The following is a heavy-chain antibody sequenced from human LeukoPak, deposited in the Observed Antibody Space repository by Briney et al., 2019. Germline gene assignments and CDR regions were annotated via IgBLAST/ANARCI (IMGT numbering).Heavy chain of an antibody. V-gene: IGHV4-34*01. J-gene: IGHJ4*02. D-gene: IGHD4-17*01. Sequence: PSETLSLTCAVYGGSFSGYYWSWIRQPPGKGLEWIGEINHSGSTNYNPSLKSRVTISVDTFKNQFSLKLSSVTAADTAVYYCARGADYGDYPYYFDYWGQGTLVTVSS. CDR3: ARGADYGDYPYYFDY. CDR1: GGSFSGYY. CDR2: INHSGST.